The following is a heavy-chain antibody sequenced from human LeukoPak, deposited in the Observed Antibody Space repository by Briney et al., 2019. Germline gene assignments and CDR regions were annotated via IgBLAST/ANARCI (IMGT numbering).Heavy chain of an antibody. V-gene: IGHV3-33*06. CDR3: AKDTWVGATAFDY. CDR1: GFTFSSYG. CDR2: IWYDGSNK. Sequence: PGGSLGLSCAASGFTFSSYGMHWVRQAPGKGLEWVAVIWYDGSNKYYADSVKGRFTISRDNSKNTLCLQMNSLRAEDTAVYYCAKDTWVGATAFDYWGQGTLVTVSS. D-gene: IGHD1-26*01. J-gene: IGHJ4*02.